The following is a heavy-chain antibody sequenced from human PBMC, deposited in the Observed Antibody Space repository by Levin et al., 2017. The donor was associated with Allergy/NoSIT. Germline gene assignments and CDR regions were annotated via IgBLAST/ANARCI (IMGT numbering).Heavy chain of an antibody. CDR2: INSDGSST. D-gene: IGHD6-19*01. J-gene: IGHJ3*02. CDR3: ARAGIAVADDAFDI. V-gene: IGHV3-74*01. CDR1: GFTFSSYW. Sequence: PGGSLRLSCAASGFTFSSYWMHWVRQAPGKGLVWVSRINSDGSSTSYADSVKGRFTISRDNAKNTLYLQMNSLRAEDTAVYYCARAGIAVADDAFDIWGQGTMVTVSS.